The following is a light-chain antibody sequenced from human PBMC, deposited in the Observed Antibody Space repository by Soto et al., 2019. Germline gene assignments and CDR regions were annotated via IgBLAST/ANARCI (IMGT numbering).Light chain of an antibody. CDR2: AAS. V-gene: IGKV1-6*01. CDR3: LQDYNYPRT. CDR1: QGIGND. J-gene: IGKJ1*01. Sequence: AIQMTQSPSSLSASVGDRVTITCRASQGIGNDLGWYQQKPGKGHKILIYAASRLQSGVPSRFSGSGSGTDFTLTISSLQPEDFATYYCLQDYNYPRTFGQGTKVEIK.